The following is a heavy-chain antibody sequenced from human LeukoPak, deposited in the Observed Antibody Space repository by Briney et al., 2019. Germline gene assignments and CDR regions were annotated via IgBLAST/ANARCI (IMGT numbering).Heavy chain of an antibody. CDR2: IYHSGST. CDR3: ARHSTFFGVVIIKGRVRGPFDY. V-gene: IGHV4-38-2*02. CDR1: GYSISSGYY. Sequence: SETLSLTCTVSGYSISSGYYWGWIRQPPGKGLEWIGSIYHSGSTYYNLSLRSRVTISVDTSRNQFSLKLSSVTAADTAVYYCARHSTFFGVVIIKGRVRGPFDYWGQGTLVTVSS. J-gene: IGHJ4*02. D-gene: IGHD3-3*01.